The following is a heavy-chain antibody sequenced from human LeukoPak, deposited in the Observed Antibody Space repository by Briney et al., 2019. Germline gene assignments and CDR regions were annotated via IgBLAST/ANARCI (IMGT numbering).Heavy chain of an antibody. D-gene: IGHD3-22*01. CDR3: ARVGGVTMIVVLIGDGFDI. CDR1: GFTFSDYY. CDR2: INHSGST. Sequence: PGGSLRLSCAASGFTFSDYYMSWIRQAPGKGLEWIGEINHSGSTNYDPSLKSRVTISVDTSKNQFSLKLSSVTAADTAVYYCARVGGVTMIVVLIGDGFDIWGQGTMVTVSS. V-gene: IGHV4-34*01. J-gene: IGHJ3*02.